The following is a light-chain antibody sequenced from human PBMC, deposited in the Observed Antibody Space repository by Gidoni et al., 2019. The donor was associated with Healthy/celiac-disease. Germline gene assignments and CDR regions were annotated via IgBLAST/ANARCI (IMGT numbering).Light chain of an antibody. CDR2: DAY. J-gene: IGKJ2*01. V-gene: IGKV1-5*01. Sequence: DIQMTQSPSTLSASVGDRVTITCRASQSISSWLAWYQQKPGKAPKLLIYDAYSLESGVPSRFSGSGSGTEFTLTISSLQPDDFATYYCQQYNSYSLVTFGQGTKLEIK. CDR3: QQYNSYSLVT. CDR1: QSISSW.